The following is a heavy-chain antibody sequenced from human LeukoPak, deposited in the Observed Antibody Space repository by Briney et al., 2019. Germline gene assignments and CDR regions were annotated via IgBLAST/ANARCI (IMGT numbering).Heavy chain of an antibody. J-gene: IGHJ5*02. D-gene: IGHD3-10*01. V-gene: IGHV3-66*02. CDR2: IHSGGST. CDR3: AKKSNYGSGSNNWFDP. Sequence: GGSLRLSCAASGFTVSSNYMSWVRQAPGKGLEWVSVIHSGGSTYYADSVKGRFTISRDNSKNTLYLQMNSLRAEDTAVYYCAKKSNYGSGSNNWFDPWGQGTLVTVSS. CDR1: GFTVSSNY.